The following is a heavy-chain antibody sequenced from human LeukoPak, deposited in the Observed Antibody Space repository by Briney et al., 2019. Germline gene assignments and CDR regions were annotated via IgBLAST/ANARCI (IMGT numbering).Heavy chain of an antibody. CDR3: ARCGITMLRGASAYWYFDL. CDR2: IYTSGST. CDR1: GGSISSYY. V-gene: IGHV4-4*07. J-gene: IGHJ2*01. Sequence: SETLSLTCTVSGGSISSYYWSWIRQPAGKGLEWIGHIYTSGSTNYNPSLKSRVTMSVDTSKNQFSLKLSSVTAADTAVYYCARCGITMLRGASAYWYFDLWGRGTLVTVSS. D-gene: IGHD3-10*01.